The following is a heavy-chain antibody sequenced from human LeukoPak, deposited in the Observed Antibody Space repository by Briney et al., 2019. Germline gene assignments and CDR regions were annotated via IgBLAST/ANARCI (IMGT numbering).Heavy chain of an antibody. Sequence: SETLSLTCAVYGGSFSGYYWSWIRQPPGKGLEWIGEINHSGSTNYNPSLKSRVTISVDTSKNQFSLKLSSVTAADTAVYYCARGWAEGYLDYWGQGTLVTVSS. V-gene: IGHV4-34*01. CDR1: GGSFSGYY. CDR2: INHSGST. J-gene: IGHJ4*02. CDR3: ARGWAEGYLDY. D-gene: IGHD7-27*01.